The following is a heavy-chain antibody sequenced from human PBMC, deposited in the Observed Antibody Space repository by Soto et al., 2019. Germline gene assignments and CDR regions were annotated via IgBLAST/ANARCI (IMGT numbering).Heavy chain of an antibody. D-gene: IGHD6-19*01. J-gene: IGHJ4*02. CDR2: IYPRDSDT. CDR1: NYRFSTYW. V-gene: IGHV5-51*01. Sequence: PGESLKISCEGFNYRFSTYWIGWVRQMPGRGLEWMGIIYPRDSDTRYSPSFQGRVTISADQSINTVYLNWNKLEASDTAMYYCARPRGEQWLTDVDYWGQGTPVTVSS. CDR3: ARPRGEQWLTDVDY.